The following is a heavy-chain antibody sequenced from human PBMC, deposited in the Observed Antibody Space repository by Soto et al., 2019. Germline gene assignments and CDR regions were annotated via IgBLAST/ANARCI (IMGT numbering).Heavy chain of an antibody. J-gene: IGHJ5*02. D-gene: IGHD3-10*01. V-gene: IGHV2-5*02. Sequence: QITLKESGPTLVKPTQTLTLTCTFSGFSLSTSGVGVGWIRQPPGKALEWLALIYWDDDKRYSPSLKSRLTIPTDPSNNQIVLTITHMDPLDTATYYCAHRPPILGVRGFRSHWFDPWGQGTLVTVSS. CDR2: IYWDDDK. CDR1: GFSLSTSGVG. CDR3: AHRPPILGVRGFRSHWFDP.